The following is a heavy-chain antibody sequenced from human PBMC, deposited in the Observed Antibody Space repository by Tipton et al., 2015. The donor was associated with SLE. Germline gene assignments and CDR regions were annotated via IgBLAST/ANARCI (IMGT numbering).Heavy chain of an antibody. CDR3: AVGYCSGGSCYSGGWFDP. CDR1: GDSISSGSW. CDR2: IYHSGRT. D-gene: IGHD2-15*01. J-gene: IGHJ5*02. Sequence: TLSLTCVVSGDSISSGSWWTWVRQPPGKGLEWVGEIYHSGRTNYNPSLTGRVAISVDNSNNQFSLRLSSVTAADTALYYCAVGYCSGGSCYSGGWFDPWGQGTLVTVSS. V-gene: IGHV4-4*02.